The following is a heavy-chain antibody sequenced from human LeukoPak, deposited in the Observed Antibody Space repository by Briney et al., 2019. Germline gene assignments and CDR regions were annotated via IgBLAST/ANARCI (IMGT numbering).Heavy chain of an antibody. D-gene: IGHD3-22*01. CDR3: ARGYDSPTEAWFDL. V-gene: IGHV1-18*01. Sequence: GASVKVSCKTSGYTFTTYGINWVRQAPGQGLEWMGWISPYNGNTNYAQKVQGRVTMTTDGTTSTAYMELRSLRSDDTAVYYCARGYDSPTEAWFDLWGQGTLVTVSS. CDR1: GYTFTTYG. J-gene: IGHJ5*02. CDR2: ISPYNGNT.